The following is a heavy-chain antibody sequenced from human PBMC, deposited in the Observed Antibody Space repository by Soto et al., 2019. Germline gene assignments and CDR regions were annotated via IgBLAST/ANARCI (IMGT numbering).Heavy chain of an antibody. D-gene: IGHD2-2*01. CDR2: ISLYSDDA. CDR1: GYTFSNYG. Sequence: QVQLVQSGGEVKRPGASVKVSCKTSGYTFSNYGITWVRQAPGQPLEWLGWISLYSDDANYAQKFQGRVSMTTDTSTPTAYMERRSLRSDETAVYYCARVVPGAGAWFCPWGQGTLVTVSS. J-gene: IGHJ5*02. CDR3: ARVVPGAGAWFCP. V-gene: IGHV1-18*01.